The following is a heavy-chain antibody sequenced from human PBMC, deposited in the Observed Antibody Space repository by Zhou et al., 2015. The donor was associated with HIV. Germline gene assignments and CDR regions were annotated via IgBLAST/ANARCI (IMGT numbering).Heavy chain of an antibody. CDR3: ARGPPVVVRASLGGLFDP. CDR1: AYTFTNYY. CDR2: INANSGAT. V-gene: IGHV1-2*06. D-gene: IGHD2-2*01. J-gene: IGHJ5*02. Sequence: QVQLVQSGAEVKIPGASVKVSCRASAYTFTNYYIHWVRQAPGEGLEWMGRINANSGATNYGQKFQGRVSMTRDTSISTAYMELSWLTSGDTAMYYCARGPPVVVRASLGGLFDPWGQGTLVTVSS.